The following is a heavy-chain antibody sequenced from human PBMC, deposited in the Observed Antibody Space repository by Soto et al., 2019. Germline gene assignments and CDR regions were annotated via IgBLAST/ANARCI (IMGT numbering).Heavy chain of an antibody. CDR1: GFSLSTSGVG. CDR3: ARIRIAAARLRENNWFDP. Sequence: SGPTLVNPTQTLTLTCTFSGFSLSTSGVGVGWIRQPPGKALEWLALIYWNDDKRYSPSLKSRLTITKDTSKSQVVLTMTNMDPVDTATYYCARIRIAAARLRENNWFDPWGQGTLVTVSS. CDR2: IYWNDDK. V-gene: IGHV2-5*01. D-gene: IGHD6-13*01. J-gene: IGHJ5*02.